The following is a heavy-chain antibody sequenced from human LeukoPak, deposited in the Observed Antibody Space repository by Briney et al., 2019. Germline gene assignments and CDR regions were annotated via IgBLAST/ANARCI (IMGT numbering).Heavy chain of an antibody. V-gene: IGHV3-7*01. CDR1: GSTFNNYW. D-gene: IGHD5-24*01. CDR2: IKPDGGET. Sequence: PGGSLRLSCVASGSTFNNYWMTWVRQAPGRGLEWVANIKPDGGETFYVDSVKGRFTISRDNAKRSLYLQMNSLRAEDTAVYYCARDDGIRTVDYWGQGTLVTVSS. CDR3: ARDDGIRTVDY. J-gene: IGHJ4*02.